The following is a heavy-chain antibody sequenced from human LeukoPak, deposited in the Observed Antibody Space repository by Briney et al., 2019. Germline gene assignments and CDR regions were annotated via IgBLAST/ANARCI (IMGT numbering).Heavy chain of an antibody. CDR2: ICSGANT. J-gene: IGHJ4*02. Sequence: GGSLRLSCAASGFTVSGNYMSWVRQAPGKGLEWVSVICSGANTYYADSVKGRFTISTDASKNTLYVQMNSLRAEDTAVYYCARDTGYWGQGTLVTVSS. V-gene: IGHV3-53*01. CDR3: ARDTGY. D-gene: IGHD4-17*01. CDR1: GFTVSGNY.